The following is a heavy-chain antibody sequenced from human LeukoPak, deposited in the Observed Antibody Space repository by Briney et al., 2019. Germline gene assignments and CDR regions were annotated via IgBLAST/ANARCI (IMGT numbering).Heavy chain of an antibody. CDR1: GGSFSGYY. CDR2: INHSGST. CDR3: ARVRGRAGILSYYDNSRQTGRYYVDN. D-gene: IGHD1-26*01. Sequence: SETLSLTCAVYGGSFSGYYWSWIRQPPGKGLEWVGEINHSGSTNYNPPLKSRVTMSVDTSKNQFSLKLTSVTAADTAVYYCARVRGRAGILSYYDNSRQTGRYYVDNWGQGILVSVSS. J-gene: IGHJ4*02. V-gene: IGHV4-34*01.